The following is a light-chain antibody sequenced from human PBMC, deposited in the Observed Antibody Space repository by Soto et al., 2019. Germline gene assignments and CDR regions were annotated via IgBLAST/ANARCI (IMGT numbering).Light chain of an antibody. J-gene: IGKJ1*01. CDR1: QTISSW. V-gene: IGKV1-5*03. CDR3: LHFYNFSWT. CDR2: KAS. Sequence: DIKMNKSPSAVSGLWEEGVALTCMASQTISSWLAWYQQKPGKAPKLLIYKASTLKSGVPSRFSGSGSGTEFTLTFSIRQPDDFATCYFLHFYNFSWTFGQGTKVDIK.